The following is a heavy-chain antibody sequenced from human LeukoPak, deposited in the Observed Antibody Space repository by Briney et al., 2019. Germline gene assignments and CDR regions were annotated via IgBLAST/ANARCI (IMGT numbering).Heavy chain of an antibody. CDR3: GELGITMIGGV. D-gene: IGHD3-10*02. CDR2: ITSSGTYI. CDR1: GFTFSNYN. J-gene: IGHJ6*04. Sequence: PGGSLRLSCAASGFTFSNYNMNWVRQAPGKTMEWVSSITSSGTYIFYADSVRGRFTISRDNAKNSLYLQMDSLGPEDTAVYYCGELGITMIGGVWGKGTTVTISS. V-gene: IGHV3-21*01.